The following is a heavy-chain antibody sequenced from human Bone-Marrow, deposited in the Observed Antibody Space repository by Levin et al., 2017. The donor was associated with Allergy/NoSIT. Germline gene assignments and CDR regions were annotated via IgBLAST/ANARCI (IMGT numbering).Heavy chain of an antibody. CDR3: ARLRDYYGLDA. CDR1: GFSVVSEY. V-gene: IGHV3-53*01. J-gene: IGHJ6*02. CDR2: FYSGGRT. Sequence: GGSLRLSCAASGFSVVSEYMSWVRQAPGRGLEWVSLFYSGGRTYYADAVRGRFTISRDKSTNTLDLEMNSLRDDDTAVYYCARLRDYYGLDAWGQGTTVIVS.